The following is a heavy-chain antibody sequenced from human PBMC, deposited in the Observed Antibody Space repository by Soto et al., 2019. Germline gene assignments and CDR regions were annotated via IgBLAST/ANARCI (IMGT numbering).Heavy chain of an antibody. D-gene: IGHD1-26*01. CDR1: RFSFSDYG. V-gene: IGHV3-30*18. J-gene: IGHJ4*02. Sequence: PGGSLRLSCAASRFSFSDYGMHWVRQAPGKGLEWVAVISYEGSAQYYVDSVKGRFTIARDNSKNMLYLQMNSLRPEDTAVYYCEQGGSYRTFDLWGQGTLVTVYS. CDR2: ISYEGSAQ. CDR3: EQGGSYRTFDL.